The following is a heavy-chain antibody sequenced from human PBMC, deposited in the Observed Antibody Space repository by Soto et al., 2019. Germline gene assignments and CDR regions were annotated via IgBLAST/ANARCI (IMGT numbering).Heavy chain of an antibody. D-gene: IGHD3-9*01. CDR2: ISSSSSYI. J-gene: IGHJ4*02. CDR1: GFTFSSYI. V-gene: IGHV3-21*01. CDR3: ARDTEDYDILTGYHFDY. Sequence: GGSLRLSCAASGFTFSSYIMNWVRQAPGKGLEWVSSISSSSSYIYYADSVKGRFTISRDNAKNSLYLQMNSLRAEDTAVYYCARDTEDYDILTGYHFDYWGQGTLVTVSS.